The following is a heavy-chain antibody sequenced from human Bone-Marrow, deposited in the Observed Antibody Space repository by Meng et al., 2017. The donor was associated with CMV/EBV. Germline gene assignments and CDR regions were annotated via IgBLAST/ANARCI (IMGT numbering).Heavy chain of an antibody. J-gene: IGHJ3*02. CDR2: IYSGGST. Sequence: GESLKISCAASGFTVSSNYMSWVRQAPGKGLEWVSVIYSGGSTYYADSVKGRFTISRDNSKNTLYLQMNSLRAEDTAVYYCASPRIRSRTYGDDGFDIWGQGTMVAVSS. D-gene: IGHD2-8*01. CDR3: ASPRIRSRTYGDDGFDI. V-gene: IGHV3-53*01. CDR1: GFTVSSNY.